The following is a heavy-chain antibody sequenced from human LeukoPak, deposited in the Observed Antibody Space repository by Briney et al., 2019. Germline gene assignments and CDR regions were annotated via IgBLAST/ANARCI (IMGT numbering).Heavy chain of an antibody. V-gene: IGHV4-38-2*02. CDR3: ARVRAAAIPYYFDY. D-gene: IGHD6-13*01. CDR1: GYSISSGHY. J-gene: IGHJ4*02. CDR2: MFHSGST. Sequence: SETLSLTCTVSGYSISSGHYWAWIRQSPEKGLECIATMFHSGSTYYNPSLKTRVTISVDTSKNQFSLKLTSVTAADTAAYYCARVRAAAIPYYFDYWGQGTLVTVSS.